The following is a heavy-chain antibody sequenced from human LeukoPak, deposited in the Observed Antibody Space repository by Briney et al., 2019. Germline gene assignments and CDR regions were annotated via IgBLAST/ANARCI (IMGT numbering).Heavy chain of an antibody. Sequence: SETLSLTRAVYGGSFSGYYWSWIRQPPGKGLEWIGEINRSGSTNYNPSLKSRVTISVDTSKNQFSLKLSSVTAADTAVYYCARGRVDIVVVPAAMSRYFDYWGQGTLVTVSS. D-gene: IGHD2-2*03. CDR1: GGSFSGYY. J-gene: IGHJ4*02. CDR3: ARGRVDIVVVPAAMSRYFDY. CDR2: INRSGST. V-gene: IGHV4-34*01.